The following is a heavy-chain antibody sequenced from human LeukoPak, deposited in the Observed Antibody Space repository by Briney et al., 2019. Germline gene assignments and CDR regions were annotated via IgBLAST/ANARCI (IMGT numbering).Heavy chain of an antibody. CDR1: GVSISSYY. CDR2: IYYSGGT. D-gene: IGHD3-22*01. J-gene: IGHJ4*02. V-gene: IGHV4-59*01. Sequence: PSESLSLTCTVSGVSISSYYWSWVRQPPGKGLEWVGDIYYSGGTNYNPSLKSRVTISVDTSKNPFSLKLSSVTAADTAVYYCARAGSSGYLLDYWGQGTLVTVSS. CDR3: ARAGSSGYLLDY.